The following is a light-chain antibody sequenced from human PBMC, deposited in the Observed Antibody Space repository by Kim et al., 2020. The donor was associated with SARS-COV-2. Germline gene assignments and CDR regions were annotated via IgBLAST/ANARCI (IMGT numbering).Light chain of an antibody. V-gene: IGLV3-19*01. J-gene: IGLJ2*01. CDR2: GKN. CDR1: SLRSYY. Sequence: SSELTQDPAVSVALVQTVRITCQGDSLRSYYASWYQQKPGQAPVLVIYGKNNRPSGIPDRFSGSSSGNTASLTITGAQAEDEADYYCNSRDSSGNHRVVF. CDR3: NSRDSSGNHRVV.